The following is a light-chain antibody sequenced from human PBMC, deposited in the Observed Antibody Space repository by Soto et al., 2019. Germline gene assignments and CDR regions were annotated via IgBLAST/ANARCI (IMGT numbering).Light chain of an antibody. CDR1: SSNIGGNS. CDR3: AAWDDTLNGVV. Sequence: QSVLTQPPSASGTPGQRVTIFCSGASSNIGGNSVNWYQQLPGTAPTLLIYSNDRRPSGVPDRLSASKSGTSASLAISGLQSEDEADYYCAAWDDTLNGVVFGGGTKLTVL. CDR2: SND. V-gene: IGLV1-44*01. J-gene: IGLJ2*01.